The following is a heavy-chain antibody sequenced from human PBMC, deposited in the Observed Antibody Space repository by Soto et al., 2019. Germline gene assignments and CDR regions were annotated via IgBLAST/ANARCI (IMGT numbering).Heavy chain of an antibody. J-gene: IGHJ6*02. Sequence: QVQLVESGGGVVQPGRSLRLSCAASGFTFSSYAMHWVRQAPGKGLEWVAVISYDGSNKYYADSVKGRFTISRDNSKNTLYLQMNSLRAEDTAVYYCARDLRFGSTGGTYYYGMDVWGHGTTVTVSS. CDR1: GFTFSSYA. V-gene: IGHV3-30-3*01. CDR3: ARDLRFGSTGGTYYYGMDV. D-gene: IGHD3-10*01. CDR2: ISYDGSNK.